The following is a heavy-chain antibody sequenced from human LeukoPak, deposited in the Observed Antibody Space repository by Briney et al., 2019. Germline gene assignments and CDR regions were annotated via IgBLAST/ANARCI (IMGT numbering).Heavy chain of an antibody. CDR3: VRDPRGDGSSTFGY. CDR2: INGYGSRR. D-gene: IGHD1-26*01. V-gene: IGHV3-74*01. CDR1: GFIFTSHW. Sequence: GGSLRLSCAASGFIFTSHWMFWVRPAPGKALVWVSRINGYGSRREYADSVKGRFTISRDNAKNTLYLQMNSLSAEDTGLYYCVRDPRGDGSSTFGYWGQGTLVTVSS. J-gene: IGHJ4*02.